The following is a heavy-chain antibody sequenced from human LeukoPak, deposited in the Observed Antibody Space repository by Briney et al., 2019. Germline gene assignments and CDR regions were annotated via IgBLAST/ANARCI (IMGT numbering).Heavy chain of an antibody. J-gene: IGHJ4*02. Sequence: GPSLRLSCAPSGFTLSSYGMHWVRQAAGNGMEWVAVIWYDGSNKYYADFAKGRFTTTKDNSKNTMYLQMNSLRAEDTAVYYCAKDERGYSYGRIDYWGQGTLVTVSS. CDR1: GFTLSSYG. CDR2: IWYDGSNK. D-gene: IGHD5-18*01. CDR3: AKDERGYSYGRIDY. V-gene: IGHV3-33*06.